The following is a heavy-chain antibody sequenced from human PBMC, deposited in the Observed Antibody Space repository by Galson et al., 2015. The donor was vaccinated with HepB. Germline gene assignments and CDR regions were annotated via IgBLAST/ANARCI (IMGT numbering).Heavy chain of an antibody. J-gene: IGHJ6*02. D-gene: IGHD3-16*01. CDR3: ARDPYRKLGLAYYYYGMDV. V-gene: IGHV3-21*01. CDR2: ISSSSSYI. Sequence: SLRLSCAASGFTFSSYSMNWVRQAPGKGLEWVSSISSSSSYIYYADSVKGRFTISRDNAKNSLYLQMNSLRAEDTAVYYCARDPYRKLGLAYYYYGMDVWGQVTTVTVSS. CDR1: GFTFSSYS.